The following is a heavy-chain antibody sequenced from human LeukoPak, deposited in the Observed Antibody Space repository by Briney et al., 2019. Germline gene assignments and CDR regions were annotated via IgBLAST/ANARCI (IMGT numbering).Heavy chain of an antibody. V-gene: IGHV4-39*07. Sequence: RPSETLSLTCTVSGGSISITSYYWGWIRQPPGKGLEWIGSMYSSGSTYYNPSLKSRVTISVDTSKNQFSLKLSSVTAADTAVYYCARRARGRYVTGVAALYYFDYWGQGTLVTVSS. CDR3: ARRARGRYVTGVAALYYFDY. D-gene: IGHD3-3*01. CDR1: GGSISITSYY. J-gene: IGHJ4*02. CDR2: MYSSGST.